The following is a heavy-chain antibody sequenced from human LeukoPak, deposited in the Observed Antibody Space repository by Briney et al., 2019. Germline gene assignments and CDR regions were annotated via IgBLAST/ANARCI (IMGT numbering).Heavy chain of an antibody. Sequence: NPSETLSLTCTVSGGSISSGGYYWSWIRQHPGKGLEWIGYIYYSGSTYYNPSLKSRVTISVDTSKNQFSLKLSSVTAADTAVYYCARVDPMIVDYWGQGTLVTVPS. V-gene: IGHV4-31*03. CDR1: GGSISSGGYY. J-gene: IGHJ4*02. CDR2: IYYSGST. CDR3: ARVDPMIVDY. D-gene: IGHD3-22*01.